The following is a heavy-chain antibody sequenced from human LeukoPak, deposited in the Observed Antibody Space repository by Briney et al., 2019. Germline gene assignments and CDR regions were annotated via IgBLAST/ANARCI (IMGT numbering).Heavy chain of an antibody. V-gene: IGHV3-9*01. J-gene: IGHJ4*02. D-gene: IGHD1-26*01. CDR1: GFTFGDYA. Sequence: GGSLRLSCAASGFTFGDYAMHWVRQAPGKGLEWVSGISWNSGSIGYADSVKGRFTISRDNAKNSLYLQMNSLRAEDTALYYCAKDMAPYSGSYDFDYWGQGTLVTVSS. CDR3: AKDMAPYSGSYDFDY. CDR2: ISWNSGSI.